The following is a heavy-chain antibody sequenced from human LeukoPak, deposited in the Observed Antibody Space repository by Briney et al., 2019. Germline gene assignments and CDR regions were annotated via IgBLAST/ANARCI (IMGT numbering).Heavy chain of an antibody. CDR3: ARRDRYCSSTSCYGYRFDP. CDR1: GGSISTSSYY. D-gene: IGHD2-2*01. J-gene: IGHJ5*02. Sequence: SETLSLTCTVSGGSISTSSYYWGWIRQPPGKGLEWIGCIFYSGSTYYNPSLKSRVIISVDTSKNQFSLKLSSVTAADTAVYYCARRDRYCSSTSCYGYRFDPWGQGTLVTVSS. V-gene: IGHV4-39*01. CDR2: IFYSGST.